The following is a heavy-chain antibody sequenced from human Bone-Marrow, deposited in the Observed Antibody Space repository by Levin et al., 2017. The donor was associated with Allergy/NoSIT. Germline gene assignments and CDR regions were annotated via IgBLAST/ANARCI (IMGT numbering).Heavy chain of an antibody. Sequence: GGSLRLSCAASGFTFSSYAMHWVRQAPGKGLEWVAVISYDGSNKYYADSVKGRFTISRDNSKNTLYLQMNSLRAEDTAVYYCARSFGEAVAGIYYYYGMDVWGQGTTVTVSS. CDR2: ISYDGSNK. D-gene: IGHD6-19*01. CDR3: ARSFGEAVAGIYYYYGMDV. V-gene: IGHV3-30-3*01. CDR1: GFTFSSYA. J-gene: IGHJ6*02.